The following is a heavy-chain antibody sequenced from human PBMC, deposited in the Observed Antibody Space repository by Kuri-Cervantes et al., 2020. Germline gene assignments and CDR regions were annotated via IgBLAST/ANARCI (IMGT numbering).Heavy chain of an antibody. CDR3: AREGYYGSGSLYYYYYYMDV. CDR1: GFTFSSYE. J-gene: IGHJ6*03. D-gene: IGHD3-10*01. Sequence: LSLTCAASGFTFSSYEMNWVRQAPGKGLEWVSYISSSGSTIYYADSVKGRFTISRDNAKNSLYLQMNSLRAEDTAVYYCAREGYYGSGSLYYYYYYMDVWGKGTTVTVSS. V-gene: IGHV3-48*03. CDR2: ISSSGSTI.